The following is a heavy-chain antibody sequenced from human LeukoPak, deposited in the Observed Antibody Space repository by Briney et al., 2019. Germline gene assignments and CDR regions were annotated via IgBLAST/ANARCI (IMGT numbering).Heavy chain of an antibody. Sequence: GGSLRLTCAASGFRFSDFAMSWVRQAPEKGLECVSVISASGGRTHSAGSVKARFTISTDNSKNTLYLEMNSPTADDTAVYYCAKGHSDFGTGFDLWGQGTLVTVS. J-gene: IGHJ4*02. CDR2: ISASGGRT. CDR1: GFRFSDFA. D-gene: IGHD4-17*01. V-gene: IGHV3-23*01. CDR3: AKGHSDFGTGFDL.